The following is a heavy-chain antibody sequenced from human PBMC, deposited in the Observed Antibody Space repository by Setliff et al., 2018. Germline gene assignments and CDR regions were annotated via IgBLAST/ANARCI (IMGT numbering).Heavy chain of an antibody. CDR1: GYTFTGYY. CDR2: IDPSADYT. J-gene: IGHJ4*02. CDR3: ARSTSWFSTNY. V-gene: IGHV1-46*03. D-gene: IGHD2-2*01. Sequence: ASVKVSCKASGYTFTGYYLHWVRQAPGQGSEWMGIIDPSADYTNYAQKFQGRVTMTKDTSTTTVDMELSSLRSEDTAVYYCARSTSWFSTNYWGQGTPVTVSS.